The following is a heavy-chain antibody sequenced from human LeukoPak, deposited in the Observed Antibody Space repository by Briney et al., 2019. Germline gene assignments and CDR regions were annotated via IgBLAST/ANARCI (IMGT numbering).Heavy chain of an antibody. V-gene: IGHV1-2*06. CDR3: ARPYNSSAFDY. J-gene: IGHJ4*02. Sequence: GASVKVSCKASGYTFTGYYMHWVRQAPGQGREWMGRINPNSGGTNYAQKFQGRVTMTRDTSISTAYMELSRLRSDDTAVYYCARPYNSSAFDYWGQGTLVTVSS. D-gene: IGHD6-6*01. CDR2: INPNSGGT. CDR1: GYTFTGYY.